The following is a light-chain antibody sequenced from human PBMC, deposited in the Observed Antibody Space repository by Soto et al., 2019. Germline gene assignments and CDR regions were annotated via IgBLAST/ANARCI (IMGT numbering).Light chain of an antibody. J-gene: IGLJ1*01. CDR2: EVS. V-gene: IGLV2-14*01. CDR1: TSDVGGYNY. CDR3: LSKTSSISYV. Sequence: QSALTQPASVSGSPGQSITISCTGTTSDVGGYNYVSGYQQHPGKVPKLLIHEVSNRPSGVSNRFSGSKSGNTASLTISGLQAEDEADYYCLSKTSSISYVFGTGTKLTVL.